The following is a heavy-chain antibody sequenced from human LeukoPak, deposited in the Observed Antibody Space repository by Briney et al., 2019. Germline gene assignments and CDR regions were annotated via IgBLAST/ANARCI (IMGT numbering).Heavy chain of an antibody. D-gene: IGHD2-2*01. CDR1: GFTFSSYA. Sequence: GGSLRLSCAASGFTFSSYAMHWVRQAPGKGLEWVAVISYDGSNKYYADSVKGRFTISRDNSKNTLYLQMNSLRAEDTAVYYCARDNAARYCSSTSCYVSWVDPWGQGSLVTVSS. CDR2: ISYDGSNK. V-gene: IGHV3-30*04. CDR3: ARDNAARYCSSTSCYVSWVDP. J-gene: IGHJ5*02.